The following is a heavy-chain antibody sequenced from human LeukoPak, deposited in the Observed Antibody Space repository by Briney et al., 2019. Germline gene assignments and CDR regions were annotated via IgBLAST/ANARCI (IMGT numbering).Heavy chain of an antibody. CDR2: TYYRSKWYK. CDR3: TNLTGDTDY. J-gene: IGHJ4*02. V-gene: IGHV6-1*01. D-gene: IGHD7-27*01. CDR1: GDSVSSNSAA. Sequence: KRSQTLSLTCAISGDSVSSNSAAWNWIRQSPSRGLEWLGRTYYRSKWYKEYALSVKSRITINPDTSKNQFSLQLNSVTPEDTAVYYCTNLTGDTDYWGQGTLVTVSS.